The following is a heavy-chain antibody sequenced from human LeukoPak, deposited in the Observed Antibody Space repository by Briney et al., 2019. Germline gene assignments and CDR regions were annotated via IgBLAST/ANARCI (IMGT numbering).Heavy chain of an antibody. Sequence: ASVKVSCKASGGTFSSYAISWVRQAPGQGLEWMGGIIPIFGTANYAQKFQGRVTITADKSTSTAYMELSSLRSEDTAVYYCARVLAAALSDYWGQGTLVTVSS. CDR1: GGTFSSYA. CDR2: IIPIFGTA. V-gene: IGHV1-69*06. CDR3: ARVLAAALSDY. D-gene: IGHD6-13*01. J-gene: IGHJ4*02.